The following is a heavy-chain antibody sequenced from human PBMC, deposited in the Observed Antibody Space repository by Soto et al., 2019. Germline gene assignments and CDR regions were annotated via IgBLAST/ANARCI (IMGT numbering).Heavy chain of an antibody. D-gene: IGHD6-19*01. J-gene: IGHJ4*02. V-gene: IGHV6-1*01. CDR2: TYYSSKWYN. CDR3: AREVAVAGTIDY. CDR1: GNSVSSNSAA. Sequence: SRTLSLPCSISGNSVSSNSAAWNWIRQSPSRGVEWMGRTYYSSKWYNDYAVSVKSRITINPDTSKNQSSLQLNSVTPEDTAVYYCAREVAVAGTIDYWGQGTRATSPQ.